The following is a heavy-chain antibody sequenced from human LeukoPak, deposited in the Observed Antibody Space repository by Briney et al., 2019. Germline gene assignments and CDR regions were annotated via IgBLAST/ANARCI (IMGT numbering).Heavy chain of an antibody. CDR1: GFTFGDYY. D-gene: IGHD3-10*01. CDR3: ARSSFSMVRGVNWFDP. J-gene: IGHJ5*02. CDR2: ISSGGSTT. V-gene: IGHV3-11*04. Sequence: PGGSLRLSCAASGFTFGDYYMSWIRQAPGKGLEWVSYISSGGSTTYYADSVKGRLTISRDDAKNSLYLQMNSLRAEDTALYYCARSSFSMVRGVNWFDPWGQGTLVTVSS.